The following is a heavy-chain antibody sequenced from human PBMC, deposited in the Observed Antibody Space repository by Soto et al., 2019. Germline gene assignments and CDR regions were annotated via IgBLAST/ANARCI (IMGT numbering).Heavy chain of an antibody. CDR3: ARGLHPHFTYYDFWSGYPSTSYGMDV. CDR2: ISSSGSTI. J-gene: IGHJ6*02. Sequence: AGSLRLSCAASGFTFSHYYMIWIRQAPVKGLEWVSYISSSGSTIYYADSVKGRFTISRDNAKNSLYLQMNSLRAEDTAVYYCARGLHPHFTYYDFWSGYPSTSYGMDVWGQGTTVTVSS. V-gene: IGHV3-11*01. CDR1: GFTFSHYY. D-gene: IGHD3-3*01.